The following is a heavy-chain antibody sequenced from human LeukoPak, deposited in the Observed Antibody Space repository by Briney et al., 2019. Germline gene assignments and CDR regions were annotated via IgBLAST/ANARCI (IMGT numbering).Heavy chain of an antibody. J-gene: IGHJ4*02. CDR2: INPNSGGT. CDR1: GYTSTGYY. D-gene: IGHD3-22*01. Sequence: GASVKVSCKASGYTSTGYYMHWVRQAPGQGLEWMGWINPNSGGTNYAQKFQGRVTMTRDTSISTAYMELSRLRSDDTAVYYCARDRVDYYDSSGYYPQMGYWGQGTLVTVSS. CDR3: ARDRVDYYDSSGYYPQMGY. V-gene: IGHV1-2*02.